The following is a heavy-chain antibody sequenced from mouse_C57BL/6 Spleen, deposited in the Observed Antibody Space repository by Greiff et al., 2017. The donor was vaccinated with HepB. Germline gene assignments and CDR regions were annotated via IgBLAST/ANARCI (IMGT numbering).Heavy chain of an antibody. CDR3: ARDYYGTPFAY. CDR1: GYAFSSYW. Sequence: QVQLKESGAELVKPGASVKISCKASGYAFSSYWMNWVKQRPGKGLEWIGQIYPGDGDTNYNGKFKGKATLTADKSSSTAYMQLSSLTSEDSAVYFCARDYYGTPFAYWGQGTLVTVSA. V-gene: IGHV1-80*01. D-gene: IGHD1-1*01. J-gene: IGHJ3*01. CDR2: IYPGDGDT.